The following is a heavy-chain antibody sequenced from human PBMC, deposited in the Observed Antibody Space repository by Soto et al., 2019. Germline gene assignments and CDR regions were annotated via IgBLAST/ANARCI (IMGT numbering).Heavy chain of an antibody. CDR3: VRDLGSSDLAT. CDR1: GFSLYSYV. J-gene: IGHJ5*02. D-gene: IGHD6-13*01. CDR2: ISIDGTRT. V-gene: IGHV3-30*01. Sequence: QAQLVESGGGVVQPGGSLRLSCVASGFSLYSYVIHWVRQTPGKGLQWVAVISIDGTRTYYADYVKGRFTVSRDNSKNTQYLQMYGLTIEDTAIYYCVRDLGSSDLATWGQGTLVTVSS.